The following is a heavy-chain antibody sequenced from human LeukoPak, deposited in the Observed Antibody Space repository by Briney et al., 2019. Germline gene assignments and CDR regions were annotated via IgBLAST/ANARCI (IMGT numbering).Heavy chain of an antibody. V-gene: IGHV4-39*01. CDR2: IYYGGST. CDR3: ARQVAYSNHFHFDC. J-gene: IGHJ4*02. D-gene: IGHD4-11*01. Sequence: SETLRLTCTVSGGSISSSNHYWGWFRQPPGKGLEWIGSIYYGGSTYYNPSLKSRLTMSVDTSKNQFSLKLSSMTAADTAVYYCARQVAYSNHFHFDCWGQGSLVSLSS. CDR1: GGSISSSNHY.